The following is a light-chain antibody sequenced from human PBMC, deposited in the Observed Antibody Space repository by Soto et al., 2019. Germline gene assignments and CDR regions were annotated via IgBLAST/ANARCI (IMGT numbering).Light chain of an antibody. V-gene: IGLV4-60*02. CDR3: ETWDSNTVV. Sequence: QLVLTQSSSASASLGSSVKLTCTLSSGYSSYIIAWHQQQPGKAPRYLMKLEGSGSYNKGSGVPDRFSGSSSGADRYLTISNLQFEDEADYYCETWDSNTVVFGGGTKLTVL. J-gene: IGLJ2*01. CDR1: SGYSSYI. CDR2: LEGSGSY.